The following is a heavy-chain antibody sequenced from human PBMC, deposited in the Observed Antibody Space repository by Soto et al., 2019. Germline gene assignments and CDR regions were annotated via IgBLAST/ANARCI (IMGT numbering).Heavy chain of an antibody. D-gene: IGHD1-26*01. CDR3: ARATYSWHHEY. Sequence: PVGSLRLSCAVSGFPLEKYGMNWFRQAPGKGLEWVSSISFCGNYISCAGSVIGRFTFSRANASNSLYLQMNRQGVDDTALYFCARATYSWHHEYWGQGTQVTISS. CDR2: ISFCGNYI. V-gene: IGHV3-21*01. J-gene: IGHJ4*02. CDR1: GFPLEKYG.